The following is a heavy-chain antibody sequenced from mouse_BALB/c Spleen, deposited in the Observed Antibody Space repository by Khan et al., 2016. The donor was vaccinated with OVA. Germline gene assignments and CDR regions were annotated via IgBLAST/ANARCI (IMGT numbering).Heavy chain of an antibody. J-gene: IGHJ3*01. D-gene: IGHD2-4*01. CDR2: IFPGSVTT. V-gene: IGHV1-9*01. CDR3: AVYAMIPAFAY. CDR1: GYTFNSYW. Sequence: QVQLQQSGAELMKPGASVKISCKATGYTFNSYWIEWVKQRPGHGLEWIGDIFPGSVTTNYNENFKGRATFTADPSSNTAYMQLSSLTSEDSAVYYCAVYAMIPAFAYWGQGTLVTVSA.